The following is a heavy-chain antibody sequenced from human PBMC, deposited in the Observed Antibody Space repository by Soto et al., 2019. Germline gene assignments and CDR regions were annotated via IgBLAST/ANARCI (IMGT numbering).Heavy chain of an antibody. CDR1: GGTFSSYA. Sequence: SVKVSCKASGGTFSSYAISWVRQAPGQGLEWMGGIIPIFGTANYAQKFQGRVTITADESTSTAYMELSSLRSEDTAVYYCARRWYSSGWSVGGPFDYWGQGTLVTVSS. CDR3: ARRWYSSGWSVGGPFDY. D-gene: IGHD6-19*01. J-gene: IGHJ4*02. V-gene: IGHV1-69*13. CDR2: IIPIFGTA.